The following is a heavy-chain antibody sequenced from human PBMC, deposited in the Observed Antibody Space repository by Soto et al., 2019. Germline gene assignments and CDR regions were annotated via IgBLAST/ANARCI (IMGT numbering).Heavy chain of an antibody. Sequence: SETLSLTCTVSGGSISSSSYYWGWIRQPPGKGLEWIGSIYYSGSTYYNPSLKSRVTISVDTSKNQFSLKLSSVTAADTAVYYCARHLDYYDSSGYYLNWGQGTLVTVSS. D-gene: IGHD3-22*01. V-gene: IGHV4-39*01. J-gene: IGHJ4*02. CDR2: IYYSGST. CDR3: ARHLDYYDSSGYYLN. CDR1: GGSISSSSYY.